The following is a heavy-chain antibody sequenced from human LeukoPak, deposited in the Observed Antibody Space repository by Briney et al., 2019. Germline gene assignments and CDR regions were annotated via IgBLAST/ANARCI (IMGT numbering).Heavy chain of an antibody. Sequence: GASVKVSCKASGYTFTVYYMHWVRQAPGQGLGWMGWINPNSGGTNYAKKFQGRVTKTRDTSISTAYIELSRLRSDDTAVYYCAREIRRYCTNGVCYRGYFDYWGQGTLVTVSS. CDR3: AREIRRYCTNGVCYRGYFDY. V-gene: IGHV1-2*02. D-gene: IGHD2-8*01. J-gene: IGHJ4*02. CDR2: INPNSGGT. CDR1: GYTFTVYY.